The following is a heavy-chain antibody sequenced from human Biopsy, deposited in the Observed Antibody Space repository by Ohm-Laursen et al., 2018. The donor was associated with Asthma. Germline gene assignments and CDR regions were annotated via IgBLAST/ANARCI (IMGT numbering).Heavy chain of an antibody. CDR3: ARGGYCSGGNCYLRRPSHPVSYFDL. Sequence: TLSLTCTVYGGYLTGHYWNWIRQPPGRGLEWIGDIIHSGNTDCNRSLKSRVTMSVDTPKNQFSLKLTSVTAADTAVYYCARGGYCSGGNCYLRRPSHPVSYFDLWGRGTLVTVSS. D-gene: IGHD2-15*01. CDR1: GGYLTGHY. J-gene: IGHJ2*01. CDR2: IIHSGNT. V-gene: IGHV4-34*01.